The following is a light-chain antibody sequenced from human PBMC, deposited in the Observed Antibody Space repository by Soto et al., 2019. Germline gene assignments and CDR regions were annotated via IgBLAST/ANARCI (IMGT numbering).Light chain of an antibody. CDR1: SSDVGSYNL. CDR2: EGS. CDR3: CSYAGSSTV. V-gene: IGLV2-23*01. J-gene: IGLJ7*01. Sequence: QSALTQPASVFGSTGQSITISCTGTSSDVGSYNLVSWYQQHPGKAPKHMIYEGSKRPSGVSNRFSGSKSGNTASLTISGLQAEDEADYYCCSYAGSSTVFGGGTQLTVL.